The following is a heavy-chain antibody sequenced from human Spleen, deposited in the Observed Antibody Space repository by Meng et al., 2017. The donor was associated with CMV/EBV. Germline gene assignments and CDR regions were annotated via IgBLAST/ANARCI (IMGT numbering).Heavy chain of an antibody. CDR2: IFYSGST. CDR3: AREYRGALTGYFNFDI. V-gene: IGHV4-39*07. J-gene: IGHJ4*02. D-gene: IGHD3-9*01. CDR1: GVLISDNDYY. Sequence: GSLRLSCTVSGVLISDNDYYRGWIRQPPGKGLEWIASIFYSGSTYYNPSLRSRLTISVDTSRNQFSLKLSSVTASDTALYYCAREYRGALTGYFNFDIWGQGTLVTVSS.